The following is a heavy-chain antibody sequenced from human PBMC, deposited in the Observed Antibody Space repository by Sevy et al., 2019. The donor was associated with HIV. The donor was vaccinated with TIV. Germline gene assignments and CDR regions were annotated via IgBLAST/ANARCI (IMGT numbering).Heavy chain of an antibody. V-gene: IGHV3-30*03. J-gene: IGHJ4*02. D-gene: IGHD3-22*01. CDR2: ISYDGSNK. Sequence: GGSLRLSCAASGFTFSSYGMHWVRQAPGKGLEWVAVISYDGSNKYYADSVKGRFTISRDNSKNTLYLQMNSLRAEDTAVYYCARDQGVTMIVVVTYYFDYWGQGTLVTVSS. CDR1: GFTFSSYG. CDR3: ARDQGVTMIVVVTYYFDY.